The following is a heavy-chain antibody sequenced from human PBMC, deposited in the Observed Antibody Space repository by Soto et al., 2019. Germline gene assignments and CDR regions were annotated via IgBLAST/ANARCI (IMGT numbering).Heavy chain of an antibody. CDR1: GYSISSGYY. Sequence: TLSLTCAVSGYSISSGYYWGWIRQPPGKGLEWIGSIYHSGSTYYNPSLKSRVTISVDTSKNQFSLKLSSVTAADTAVYYCARVTAFYEWLRFFDYWGQGTLVTVSS. CDR2: IYHSGST. J-gene: IGHJ4*02. CDR3: ARVTAFYEWLRFFDY. V-gene: IGHV4-38-2*01. D-gene: IGHD5-12*01.